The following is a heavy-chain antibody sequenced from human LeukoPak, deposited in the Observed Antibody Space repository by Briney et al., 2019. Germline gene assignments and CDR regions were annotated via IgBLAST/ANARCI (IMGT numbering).Heavy chain of an antibody. CDR1: GYTFTSYG. CDR2: ISAYNGNT. Sequence: ASVKVSCKASGYTFTSYGISWVRQAPGQGLEWMGWISAYNGNTNYAQKLQGRVTMTTDTSTSTAYMELRSLRSDDTAVYYCARGPYDFWSGYYVNWFDPWGQGTLVTVSS. D-gene: IGHD3-3*01. V-gene: IGHV1-18*01. J-gene: IGHJ5*02. CDR3: ARGPYDFWSGYYVNWFDP.